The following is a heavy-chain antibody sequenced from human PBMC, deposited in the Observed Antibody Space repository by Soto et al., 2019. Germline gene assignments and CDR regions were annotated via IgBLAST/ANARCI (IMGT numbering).Heavy chain of an antibody. V-gene: IGHV4-4*02. CDR2: IYHSGST. CDR1: SGSISSSNW. CDR3: ARSEAPGPLGAFDI. D-gene: IGHD6-13*01. J-gene: IGHJ3*02. Sequence: SETLSLTCAVSSGSISSSNWWSWVRQPPGKGLEWIGEIYHSGSTNYNPSLKSRVTISVDKSKNQFSLKLSSVTAADTAVYYCARSEAPGPLGAFDIWGQGTMVTVSS.